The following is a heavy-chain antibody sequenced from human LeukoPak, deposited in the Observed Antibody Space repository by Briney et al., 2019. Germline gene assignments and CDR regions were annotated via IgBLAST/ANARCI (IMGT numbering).Heavy chain of an antibody. CDR3: AREMSDTVTWGWYFDL. J-gene: IGHJ2*01. V-gene: IGHV3-13*01. D-gene: IGHD4-17*01. CDR2: IGTKGDT. CDR1: GLSFSSYD. Sequence: HAGGSLRLSCAASGLSFSSYDMLWVRQATGKGLEWVSAIGTKGDTYYSDSVRGRFTISRENGKNSLYLQMNSLRAGDTAVYYCAREMSDTVTWGWYFDLWGRGTLVTVSS.